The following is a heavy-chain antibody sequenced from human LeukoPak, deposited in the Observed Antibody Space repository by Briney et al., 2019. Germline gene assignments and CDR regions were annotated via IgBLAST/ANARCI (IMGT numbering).Heavy chain of an antibody. CDR3: ARSGSGATVKYFDY. D-gene: IGHD4-17*01. V-gene: IGHV3-21*06. Sequence: GGSLRLSCAVSVLTFSTFNMNWVRQAPGKGLEWVSSITSSSRYTFCADSVKGRFTISRDNAKNSLYLQMNSLRAEDTAVYYCARSGSGATVKYFDYWGQGTLVTVSS. J-gene: IGHJ4*02. CDR2: ITSSSRYT. CDR1: VLTFSTFN.